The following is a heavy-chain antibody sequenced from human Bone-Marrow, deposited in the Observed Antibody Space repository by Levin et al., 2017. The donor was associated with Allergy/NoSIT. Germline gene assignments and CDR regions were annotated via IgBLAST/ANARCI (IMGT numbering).Heavy chain of an antibody. CDR2: ISWNSGSI. J-gene: IGHJ4*02. CDR1: GFTFDDYA. V-gene: IGHV3-9*01. D-gene: IGHD5-18*01. Sequence: PGGSLRLSCAASGFTFDDYAMHWVRQAPGKGLEWVSGISWNSGSIGYADSVKGRFTISRDNAKNSLYLQMNSLRAEDTALYYCAKAKLKLWFSSFDYWGQGTLVTVSS. CDR3: AKAKLKLWFSSFDY.